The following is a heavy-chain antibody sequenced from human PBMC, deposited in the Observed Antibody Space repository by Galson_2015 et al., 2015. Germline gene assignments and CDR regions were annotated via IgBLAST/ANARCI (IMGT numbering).Heavy chain of an antibody. Sequence: PALVRPTRPLTLPCTFSGFSLRTGAVGVGWIRQPPGKALEWLALIYWDDDKRYSPSLESRLTITKDTSKNQVVLTMTNMGPVDTATYYCAHRLTIAAVFDYWGQGTLVTVSS. J-gene: IGHJ4*02. V-gene: IGHV2-5*02. D-gene: IGHD6-13*01. CDR1: GFSLRTGAVG. CDR3: AHRLTIAAVFDY. CDR2: IYWDDDK.